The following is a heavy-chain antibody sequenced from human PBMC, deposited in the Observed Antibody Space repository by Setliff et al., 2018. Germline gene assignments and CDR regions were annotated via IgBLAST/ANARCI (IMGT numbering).Heavy chain of an antibody. V-gene: IGHV1-46*01. Sequence: ASVKVSCKASGYTFTSYYMYWVRQAPGQGLEWMGTINTGGGSASLVDQFQGRVTMTRDTSTSTIYLELNRLTSDDTAVYYCARGGVAAAGRKGVFEYWGQGTMVTVSS. D-gene: IGHD6-13*01. CDR3: ARGGVAAAGRKGVFEY. CDR1: GYTFTSYY. J-gene: IGHJ4*02. CDR2: INTGGGSA.